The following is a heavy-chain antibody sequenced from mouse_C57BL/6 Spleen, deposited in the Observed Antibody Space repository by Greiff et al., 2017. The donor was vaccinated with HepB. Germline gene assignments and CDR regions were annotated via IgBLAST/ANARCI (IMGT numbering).Heavy chain of an antibody. CDR1: GYTFTSYW. V-gene: IGHV1-5*01. J-gene: IGHJ1*03. CDR2: IYPGNSDT. CDR3: TMTTVVVRDWYFDV. Sequence: DVKLQESGTVLARPGASVKMSCKTSGYTFTSYWMHWVKQRPGQGLEWIGAIYPGNSDTSYNQKFKGKAKLTAVTSASTAYMELSSLTNEESAVYYCTMTTVVVRDWYFDVWGTGTTVTVSS. D-gene: IGHD1-1*01.